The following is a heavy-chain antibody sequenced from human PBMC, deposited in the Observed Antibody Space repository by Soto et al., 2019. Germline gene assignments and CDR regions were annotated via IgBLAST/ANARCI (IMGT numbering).Heavy chain of an antibody. Sequence: LVQSGAEVKKPGASVKVSCKTSGYTFSEFHMHWVRQAPGQGLEWMGWVNPNSRGTHYAPKFQGRVTMTSDTSTRVAYMELTGLRSDDTAVYFCARDGNYYTRRGGHWFDPWGQGTLVIVSS. D-gene: IGHD3-3*01. CDR1: GYTFSEFH. CDR2: VNPNSRGT. CDR3: ARDGNYYTRRGGHWFDP. J-gene: IGHJ5*02. V-gene: IGHV1-2*02.